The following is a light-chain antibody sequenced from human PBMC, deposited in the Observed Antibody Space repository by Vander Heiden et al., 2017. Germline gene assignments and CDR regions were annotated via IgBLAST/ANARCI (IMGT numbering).Light chain of an antibody. CDR1: ALGGKY. CDR2: QDT. J-gene: IGLJ2*01. CDR3: QTWDSNTAV. Sequence: SFELSQPPSLSVSPVQTATTTFPGDALGGKYVSWYQHMSCPSPVLVIYQDTKRPTGSPERFSGSNSGNTATLTISETQALDEADYYCQTWDSNTAVFGGGTKLTVL. V-gene: IGLV3-1*01.